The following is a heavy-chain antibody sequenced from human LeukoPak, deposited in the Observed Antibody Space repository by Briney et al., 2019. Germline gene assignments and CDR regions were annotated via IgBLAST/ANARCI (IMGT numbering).Heavy chain of an antibody. CDR3: AELGITMIGGV. D-gene: IGHD3-10*02. V-gene: IGHV3-48*03. J-gene: IGHJ6*04. CDR2: ISSVGSTR. Sequence: TGGSLRLSCGVSGFTFSSYEMNWVRQAPGKGLEWVSYISSVGSTRHYADSVKGRFTISRDNAKNSLYLQMNSLRAEDTAVYYCAELGITMIGGVWGKGTTVTISS. CDR1: GFTFSSYE.